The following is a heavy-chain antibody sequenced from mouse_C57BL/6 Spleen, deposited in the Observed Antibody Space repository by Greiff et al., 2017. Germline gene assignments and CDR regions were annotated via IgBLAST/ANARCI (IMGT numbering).Heavy chain of an antibody. CDR2: INPSNGGT. CDR3: ARGTLYYGYLYAMDY. V-gene: IGHV1-53*01. J-gene: IGHJ4*01. Sequence: VQLQQPGTELVKPGASVKLSCKASGYTFTSYWMHWVKQRPGQGLEWIGNINPSNGGTNYNEKFKSKATLTVDKSSSTAYMQLSSLTSEDSAVYYCARGTLYYGYLYAMDYWGQGTSVTVSS. CDR1: GYTFTSYW. D-gene: IGHD2-2*01.